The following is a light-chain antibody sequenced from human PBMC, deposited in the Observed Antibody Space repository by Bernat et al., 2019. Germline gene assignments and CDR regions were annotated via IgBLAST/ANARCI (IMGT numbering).Light chain of an antibody. CDR1: SLKSYY. CDR3: NSRDMRGYEV. J-gene: IGLJ2*01. V-gene: IGLV3-19*01. Sequence: SELTQDPAVSVALGQTIRITCQGDSLKSYYASWYQQKPGQAPSLVIFGKNNRSSGIPDRFSGSSSGITSSLIITGAQAEDEADYFCNSRDMRGYEVFGGGTRLTVL. CDR2: GKN.